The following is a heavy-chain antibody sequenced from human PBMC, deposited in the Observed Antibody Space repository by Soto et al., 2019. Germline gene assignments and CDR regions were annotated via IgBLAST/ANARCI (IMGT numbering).Heavy chain of an antibody. J-gene: IGHJ3*02. V-gene: IGHV3-23*01. CDR2: ISGSGGST. CDR1: GFTFSSYA. Sequence: PGGSLRLSCAASGFTFSSYAMSWVRQAPGKGLEWVSAISGSGGSTYYADSVKGRFTISRDNSKNTLYLQMNSLRAEDTAVYYCAKYSFLSGYYTSSRPGAFYIWGQGTMVTVS. CDR3: AKYSFLSGYYTSSRPGAFYI. D-gene: IGHD3-3*01.